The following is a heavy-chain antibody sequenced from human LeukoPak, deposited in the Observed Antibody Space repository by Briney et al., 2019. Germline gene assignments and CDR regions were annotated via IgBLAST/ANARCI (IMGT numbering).Heavy chain of an antibody. D-gene: IGHD3-22*01. CDR3: ARGTQTYYDKAPVDY. V-gene: IGHV4-34*01. CDR1: GGSFSGYY. Sequence: SETLSLTCAVYGGSFSGYYWSWIRQPPGKGLEWIGEINHSGSTNYNPSLKSRVTISVDTSKSQFSLKLSSVAAADTAVYYCARGTQTYYDKAPVDYWGQGTLVTVSS. CDR2: INHSGST. J-gene: IGHJ4*02.